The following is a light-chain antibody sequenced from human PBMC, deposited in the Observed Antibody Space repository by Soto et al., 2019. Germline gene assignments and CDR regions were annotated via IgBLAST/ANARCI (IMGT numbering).Light chain of an antibody. J-gene: IGLJ1*01. Sequence: QSVLTQPASVSGSPGQSITISCTGSNGDVGGYNYVSWYQQHPGKAPKLIIYEVTSRPSGVSNRFSGSKSGNTASLTISGLQAEDEADYYCTSYTNSRTLYVFGTGTQLTVL. CDR1: NGDVGGYNY. V-gene: IGLV2-14*01. CDR2: EVT. CDR3: TSYTNSRTLYV.